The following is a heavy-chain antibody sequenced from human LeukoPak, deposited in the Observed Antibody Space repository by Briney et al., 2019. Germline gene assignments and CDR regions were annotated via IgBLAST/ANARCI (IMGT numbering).Heavy chain of an antibody. J-gene: IGHJ6*02. CDR1: DGSFSGYY. CDR3: ARQGGGTLGGYYFYGMDV. CDR2: INHIGTT. V-gene: IGHV4-34*01. D-gene: IGHD3-10*01. Sequence: SETLSPTCAVYDGSFSGYYWSWIRQSPGKGLEWIGEINHIGTTNHNPSLKSRVTISVDTSKNQSSLKLSSVTAADTAVYYCARQGGGTLGGYYFYGMDVWGQGTTVTVSS.